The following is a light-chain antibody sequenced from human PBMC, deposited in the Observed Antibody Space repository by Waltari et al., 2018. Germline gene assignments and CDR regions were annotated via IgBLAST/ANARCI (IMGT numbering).Light chain of an antibody. CDR1: NIGSRN. Sequence: SYELTQALSVSVAQGQTARITCGGHNIGSRNVHWYQLQPGQAPCLFIYRDRNRPSGIPERFSGSNSLNTATLTISRAQVGDEGDYFCQVWDSTNVLFGGGTKLTVL. CDR3: QVWDSTNVL. V-gene: IGLV3-9*01. CDR2: RDR. J-gene: IGLJ2*01.